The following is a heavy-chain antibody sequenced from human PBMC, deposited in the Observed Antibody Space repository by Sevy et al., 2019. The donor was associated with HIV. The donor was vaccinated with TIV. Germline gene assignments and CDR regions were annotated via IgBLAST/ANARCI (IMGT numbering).Heavy chain of an antibody. CDR2: TLHDESDK. Sequence: GGSLRLSCAASGFDFSNYVMHWVRQTPGKGLEWVAVTLHDESDKFYADSVKGRFTIFRDNSKNTLFLQMNSPTVEDTAVYYCARDPDGSGHKFDYWGQGTLVTVSS. CDR1: GFDFSNYV. D-gene: IGHD2-15*01. J-gene: IGHJ4*02. CDR3: ARDPDGSGHKFDY. V-gene: IGHV3-30*19.